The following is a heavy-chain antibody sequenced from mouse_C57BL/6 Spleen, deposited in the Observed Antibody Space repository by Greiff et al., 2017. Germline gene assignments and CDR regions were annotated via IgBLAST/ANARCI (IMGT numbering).Heavy chain of an antibody. D-gene: IGHD4-1*01. V-gene: IGHV1-26*01. Sequence: EVQLQQSGPELVKPGASVTISCKASGYTFTDYYMNWVKPSHGKSLEWIGDINPNNGGTSYNQKFKGKATLTVDKSSSTAYMELRSLTSEDSAVYYCARQTGTWAMDYWGQGTSVTVSS. CDR2: INPNNGGT. J-gene: IGHJ4*01. CDR3: ARQTGTWAMDY. CDR1: GYTFTDYY.